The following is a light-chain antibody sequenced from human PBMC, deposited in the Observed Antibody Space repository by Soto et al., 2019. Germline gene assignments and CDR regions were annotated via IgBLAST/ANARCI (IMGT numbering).Light chain of an antibody. CDR1: QSVNNN. Sequence: ELVMPQSPATLSVSPGERATLSCRASQSVNNNLAWYQQKPGQAPRLLIYGASTRATGFPARFSGSGSGTEFTLTISSLQSEDFAVYYCPQYNNWPPITFGQGTRLEI. V-gene: IGKV3-15*01. CDR2: GAS. J-gene: IGKJ5*01. CDR3: PQYNNWPPIT.